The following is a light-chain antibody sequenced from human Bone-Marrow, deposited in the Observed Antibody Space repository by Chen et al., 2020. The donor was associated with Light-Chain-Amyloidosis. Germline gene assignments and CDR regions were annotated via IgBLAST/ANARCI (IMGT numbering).Light chain of an antibody. CDR3: QQYGTTPLT. Sequence: EIVLTQYPGTLSLSPGEGANLSCRASQTISSNYLTWYQQKFGQAPRLLIYGSSSRATGIPDRSTGSGSGTDFTLTINRLEPEDFAMYYCQQYGTTPLTFGGGTKVEIK. V-gene: IGKV3-20*01. CDR2: GSS. J-gene: IGKJ4*01. CDR1: QTISSNY.